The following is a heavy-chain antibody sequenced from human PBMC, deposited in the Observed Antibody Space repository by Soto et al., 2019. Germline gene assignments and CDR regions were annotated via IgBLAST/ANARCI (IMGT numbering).Heavy chain of an antibody. J-gene: IGHJ4*01. V-gene: IGHV3-23*01. CDR3: AKARYCSSITGYAEVDL. CDR2: ISGRVGNT. CDR1: GFSLENYA. D-gene: IGHD2-2*01. Sequence: GGSLRLSCAASGFSLENYAMSWVRQAPGRGLEWVSAISGRVGNTYYASSVRGRFTITSDTSTHILYLYMNSLRAEDTAVYHCAKARYCSSITGYAEVDLWGQGILVTVSS.